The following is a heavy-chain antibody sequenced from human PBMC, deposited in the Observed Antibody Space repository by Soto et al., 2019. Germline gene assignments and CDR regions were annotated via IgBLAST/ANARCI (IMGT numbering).Heavy chain of an antibody. J-gene: IGHJ6*02. D-gene: IGHD2-15*01. Sequence: EVQLLESGGGLVQPGGSLRLSCAASGITFSSYAMSWVRQAPGKGLEWVSAISGSGGSTYYADSVKGRFTISRDNSKNTLYLQMNSLRAEDTAVYYCAKGISGGRDYYYYYGMDVWGQGTTVTVSS. CDR2: ISGSGGST. V-gene: IGHV3-23*01. CDR3: AKGISGGRDYYYYYGMDV. CDR1: GITFSSYA.